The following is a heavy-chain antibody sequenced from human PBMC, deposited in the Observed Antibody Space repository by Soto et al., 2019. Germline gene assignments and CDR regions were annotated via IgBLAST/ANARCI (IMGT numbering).Heavy chain of an antibody. CDR3: ARGREQWLVRGDAFDI. CDR1: GYTFTSYD. J-gene: IGHJ3*02. Sequence: QVQLVQSGAEVMKPGASVKVSCKASGYTFTSYDINWVRQATGQGLEWMGWMNPNSGNTGYAQKFQGRVTMTRNTSISTAYMELSSLRSEDTAVYYCARGREQWLVRGDAFDIWGQGTMVTVSS. D-gene: IGHD6-19*01. CDR2: MNPNSGNT. V-gene: IGHV1-8*01.